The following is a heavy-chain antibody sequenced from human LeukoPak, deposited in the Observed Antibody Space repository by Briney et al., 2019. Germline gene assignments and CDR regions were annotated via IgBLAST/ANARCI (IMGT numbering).Heavy chain of an antibody. CDR2: ISSSSSHI. Sequence: TGGSLRLSCAASGFTFSSYSMNWVRQAPGKGLEWVSSISSSSSHIYYADSVKGRFTISRDNAKNSLYLQMNSLRAEDTAVYYCARDYGDYGFTTDWFDPWGQGTLVTVSS. J-gene: IGHJ5*02. V-gene: IGHV3-21*01. CDR3: ARDYGDYGFTTDWFDP. D-gene: IGHD4-17*01. CDR1: GFTFSSYS.